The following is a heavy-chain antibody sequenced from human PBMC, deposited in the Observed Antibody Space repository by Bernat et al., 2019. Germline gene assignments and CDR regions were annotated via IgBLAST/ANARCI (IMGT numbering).Heavy chain of an antibody. J-gene: IGHJ4*02. CDR1: GFTFSSYS. CDR3: ARDRSSDYDPHFDY. Sequence: EVQLVESGGGLVQPGGSLRLSCAASGFTFSSYSMNWVRQAPGKGLEWVSYISSSSSTIFYADSVKGRFTISRDNAKNSLYLQIISLRAEDTAVYYCARDRSSDYDPHFDYWGQGTLVTVSS. V-gene: IGHV3-48*01. D-gene: IGHD3-22*01. CDR2: ISSSSSTI.